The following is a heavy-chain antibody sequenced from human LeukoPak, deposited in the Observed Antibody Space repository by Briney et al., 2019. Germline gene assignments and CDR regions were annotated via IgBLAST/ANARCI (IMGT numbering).Heavy chain of an antibody. J-gene: IGHJ6*02. D-gene: IGHD2-15*01. CDR3: SGIVVVDGGMDV. V-gene: IGHV3-23*01. CDR1: GFTFSSYA. Sequence: GGSLRLSCAASGFTFSSYAMSWVRQAPGKGLEWVSAISGSGGSTYYADSVKGRFTISRDDSKNTAYLQMNSLKTEDTAVYYCSGIVVVDGGMDVWGQGTTVTVSS. CDR2: ISGSGGST.